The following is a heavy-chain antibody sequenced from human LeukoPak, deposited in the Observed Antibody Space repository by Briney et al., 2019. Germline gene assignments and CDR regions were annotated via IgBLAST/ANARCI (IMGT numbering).Heavy chain of an antibody. CDR3: AKCRSSDTPYYYDSSGYIPFDY. J-gene: IGHJ4*02. CDR1: GFTFSSYA. V-gene: IGHV3-23*01. CDR2: ISGSGGST. D-gene: IGHD3-22*01. Sequence: GGSLRLSCAASGFTFSSYAVSWVRQAPGKGLEWVSAISGSGGSTYYADSVKGRFTISRDNSKNTLYLQMNSLRAEDTAVYYCAKCRSSDTPYYYDSSGYIPFDYWGQGTLVTVSS.